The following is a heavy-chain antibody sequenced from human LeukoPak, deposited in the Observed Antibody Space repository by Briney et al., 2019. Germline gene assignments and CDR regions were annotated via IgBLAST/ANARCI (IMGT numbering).Heavy chain of an antibody. CDR2: ISSSGSTI. Sequence: GGSLRLSCAASGFTFSSYEMNWVRQAPGKGLEGVSYISSSGSTIYYADSVKGRFTISRDNAKNSLYLQMNSLRAEDTAVYYCASMVVVAARDYWGQGTLVTVSS. CDR3: ASMVVVAARDY. J-gene: IGHJ4*02. V-gene: IGHV3-48*03. D-gene: IGHD2-15*01. CDR1: GFTFSSYE.